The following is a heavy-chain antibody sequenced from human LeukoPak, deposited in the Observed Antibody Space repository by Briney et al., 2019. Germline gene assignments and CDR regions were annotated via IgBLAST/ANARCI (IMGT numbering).Heavy chain of an antibody. CDR2: IKEDGSEK. CDR1: GFTFSRYW. V-gene: IGHV3-7*01. Sequence: PGGSLRLSCAASGFTFSRYWMSWVRQAPGKGPEWVANIKEDGSEKYYAASVRGRFTISRDNAKNSLYLQMNSLRAEDTAVYYCARLAAAGFDYWGQGNLVTASS. CDR3: ARLAAAGFDY. D-gene: IGHD6-13*01. J-gene: IGHJ4*02.